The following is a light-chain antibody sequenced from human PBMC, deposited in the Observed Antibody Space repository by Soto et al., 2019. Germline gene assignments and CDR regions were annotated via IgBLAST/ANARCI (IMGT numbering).Light chain of an antibody. CDR3: CSYAGTYTLVV. CDR2: DVT. CDR1: SSDVGGYNY. Sequence: QSVLTQPRSVSGSPGQSVTISCTGASSDVGGYNYVSWYQQRPGEVPKLMIYDVTKRPSGVPDRFSGSKSGNTASLTISGLRAEDEADYYCCSYAGTYTLVVFGGGTKLTVL. J-gene: IGLJ2*01. V-gene: IGLV2-11*01.